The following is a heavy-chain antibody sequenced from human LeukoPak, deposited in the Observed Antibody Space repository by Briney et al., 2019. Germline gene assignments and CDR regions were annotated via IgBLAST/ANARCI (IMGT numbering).Heavy chain of an antibody. Sequence: GASVKVSCKASGGTFSSYAISWVRQAPGQGLEWMGGIIPIFGTANYAQKFQGRVTITADESTSTAYMELSSLRSEDTAVYYCASNNDVPDYYYMDVWGKGTTVTISS. D-gene: IGHD1/OR15-1a*01. CDR2: IIPIFGTA. V-gene: IGHV1-69*13. CDR3: ASNNDVPDYYYMDV. J-gene: IGHJ6*03. CDR1: GGTFSSYA.